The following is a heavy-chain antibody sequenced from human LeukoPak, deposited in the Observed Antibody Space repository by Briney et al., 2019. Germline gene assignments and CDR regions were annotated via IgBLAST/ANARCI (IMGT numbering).Heavy chain of an antibody. J-gene: IGHJ4*02. Sequence: GGSLRLSCAASGFTFSSYAMSWVRQAPGKGLEWVSAISGSGGFTYYADSVKGRFTISRDNSKNTLYLQMNSLRAEDTAVYYCAKDRGWIQLWFGAFDYWGQGTLVTVSS. CDR2: ISGSGGFT. CDR3: AKDRGWIQLWFGAFDY. CDR1: GFTFSSYA. V-gene: IGHV3-23*01. D-gene: IGHD5-18*01.